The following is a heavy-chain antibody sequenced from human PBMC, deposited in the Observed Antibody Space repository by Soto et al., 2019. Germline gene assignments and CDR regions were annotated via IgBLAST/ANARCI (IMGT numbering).Heavy chain of an antibody. Sequence: SGGSLRLSCAASGFTFSSYAMSWVRQAPGKGLEWVSAISGSGGSTYYADSVKGRVTMTRDTSISTAYMELSRLRSDDTAVYYCASNHYYDTGMDVWGQGTTVTVSS. CDR1: GFTFSSYA. V-gene: IGHV3-23*01. CDR2: ISGSGGST. J-gene: IGHJ6*02. D-gene: IGHD3-22*01. CDR3: ASNHYYDTGMDV.